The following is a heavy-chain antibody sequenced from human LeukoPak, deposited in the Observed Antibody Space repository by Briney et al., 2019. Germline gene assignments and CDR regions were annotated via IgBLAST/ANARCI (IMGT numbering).Heavy chain of an antibody. CDR3: ARSRGASIVLMVYERGYYFDY. CDR2: ISSSSSYI. D-gene: IGHD2-8*01. V-gene: IGHV3-21*01. Sequence: GGSLRLSCAASGFTFSSYSMNWARQAPGKGLEWVSSISSSSSYIYYADSVKGRFTISRDNAKNSLYLQMNSLRAEDTAVYYCARSRGASIVLMVYERGYYFDYWGQGTLVTVSS. CDR1: GFTFSSYS. J-gene: IGHJ4*02.